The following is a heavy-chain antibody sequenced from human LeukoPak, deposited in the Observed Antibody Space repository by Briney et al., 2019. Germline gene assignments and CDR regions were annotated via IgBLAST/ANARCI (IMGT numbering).Heavy chain of an antibody. D-gene: IGHD1-26*01. CDR3: GRAGSHDRQTIDF. CDR1: GYTFTTYD. CDR2: LNPNSDNT. V-gene: IGHV1-8*01. Sequence: ASVRVSYKTSGYTFTTYDINWVRQATGQGLEWMGWLNPNSDNTAYVQSFQGRLTLTRDTSISTAYMELSSLRSEDTAIYYCGRAGSHDRQTIDFWGQGTLVSVSS. J-gene: IGHJ4*02.